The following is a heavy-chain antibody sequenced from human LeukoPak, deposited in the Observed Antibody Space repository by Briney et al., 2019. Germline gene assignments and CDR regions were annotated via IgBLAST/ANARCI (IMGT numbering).Heavy chain of an antibody. V-gene: IGHV1-24*01. CDR1: GYTLTELS. CDR3: ATAGQTPTIYYYMDV. CDR2: FDPEDGET. D-gene: IGHD2-15*01. Sequence: ASVKVSCKVSGYTLTELSMHWVRQAPGKGLEWMGGFDPEDGETIYAQKFQGRVTMTEDTSTDTAYMELSSLRSEDTAVYYCATAGQTPTIYYYMDVWGKGTTVTVSS. J-gene: IGHJ6*03.